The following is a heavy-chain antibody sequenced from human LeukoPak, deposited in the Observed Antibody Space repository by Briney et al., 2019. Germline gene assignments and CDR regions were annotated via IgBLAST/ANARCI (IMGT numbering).Heavy chain of an antibody. V-gene: IGHV1-2*02. Sequence: ASVKVSCKASGYTFTGYYMHWVRQAPGQGLEWMGWINPNSGGTNYAQKFQGRVTMTRDTSISTAYMELSRLRSDDTAVYYCASTRDDSSFYYYFDYWGQGTLVTVSS. CDR1: GYTFTGYY. D-gene: IGHD1-1*01. J-gene: IGHJ4*02. CDR2: INPNSGGT. CDR3: ASTRDDSSFYYYFDY.